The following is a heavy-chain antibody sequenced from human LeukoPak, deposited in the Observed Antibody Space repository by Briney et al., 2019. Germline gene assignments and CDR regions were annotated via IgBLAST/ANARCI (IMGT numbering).Heavy chain of an antibody. V-gene: IGHV1-69*05. Sequence: ASVKVSCKASGGTFSSYAISWVRQAPGQGLEWMGGIIPIFSTANYAQKFQGRVTITTDESTSTAYMELSSLRSEDTAVYYCARASVEMATIGFDYWGQGTLVTVSS. J-gene: IGHJ4*02. CDR3: ARASVEMATIGFDY. CDR2: IIPIFSTA. CDR1: GGTFSSYA. D-gene: IGHD5-24*01.